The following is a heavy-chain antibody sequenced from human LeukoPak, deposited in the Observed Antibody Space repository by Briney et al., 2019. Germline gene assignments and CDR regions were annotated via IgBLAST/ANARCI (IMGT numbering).Heavy chain of an antibody. D-gene: IGHD3-3*01. V-gene: IGHV3-21*01. CDR3: ARLRYHDFWSGYWKYYYYMDV. Sequence: KPGGSLRLSCAASGFTFSSYSMNWVRQAPGKGLEWVSSISSSSSYIYYADSVKGRFTISRDNAKNSLYLQMNSLRAEDTAVYYCARLRYHDFWSGYWKYYYYMDVWGKGTTVTVSS. CDR1: GFTFSSYS. J-gene: IGHJ6*03. CDR2: ISSSSSYI.